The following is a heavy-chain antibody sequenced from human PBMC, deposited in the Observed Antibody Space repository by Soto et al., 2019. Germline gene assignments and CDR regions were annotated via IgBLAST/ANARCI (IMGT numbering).Heavy chain of an antibody. V-gene: IGHV3-15*01. CDR1: GFTFSNAW. Sequence: GESLKISCAASGFTFSNAWMSWVRQAPGKGLEWVGRIKSKTDGGTTDYAAPVKGRFTISRDDSKNTLYLQMNSLKTEDTAVYYCTTLYYYDSSGSNDYWGQGTLVTVSS. J-gene: IGHJ4*02. D-gene: IGHD3-22*01. CDR2: IKSKTDGGTT. CDR3: TTLYYYDSSGSNDY.